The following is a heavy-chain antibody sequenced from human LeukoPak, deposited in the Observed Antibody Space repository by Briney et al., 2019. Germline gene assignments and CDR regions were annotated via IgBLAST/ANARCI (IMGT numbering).Heavy chain of an antibody. D-gene: IGHD2-2*01. Sequence: GGSLRLSCAASGFTFSDYYMSWIRQTPGKGLEWVSYISSVGTTIYYADSVKGRFTISRDNAKNMLYLQINSLRVEDTAIYYCARGGKLEPTAMPTWGQGSLVVVSS. CDR3: ARGGKLEPTAMPT. CDR1: GFTFSDYY. CDR2: ISSVGTTI. V-gene: IGHV3-11*04. J-gene: IGHJ5*02.